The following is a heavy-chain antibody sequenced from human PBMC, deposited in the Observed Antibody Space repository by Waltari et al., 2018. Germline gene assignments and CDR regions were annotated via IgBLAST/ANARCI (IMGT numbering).Heavy chain of an antibody. CDR3: AKADFGDPFWYFDL. J-gene: IGHJ2*01. Sequence: EVQLLESGGYLVQPGGSLRLSCGASGFSFSPYPMDWVRQAPGKGLEWVSTMTADGRSRNYADSVKGRFTISRDNSQNTLDLQMNTLRAEDTAVYFCAKADFGDPFWYFDLWGRGTLVTV. CDR1: GFSFSPYP. D-gene: IGHD4-17*01. V-gene: IGHV3-23*01. CDR2: MTADGRSR.